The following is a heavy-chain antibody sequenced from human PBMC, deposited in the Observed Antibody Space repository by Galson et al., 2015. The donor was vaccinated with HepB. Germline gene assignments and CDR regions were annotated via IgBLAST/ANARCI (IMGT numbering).Heavy chain of an antibody. D-gene: IGHD3-3*01. J-gene: IGHJ5*02. CDR3: ARGVGGAMFGVVVVRRHVDT. CDR1: GYTFTNYD. CDR2: MNPSSGNT. Sequence: SVKVSCKASGYTFTNYDINWVRQATGQGLEWMGWMNPSSGNTGYAQEFQGRVTMTRNTSTATAYMELSSLNSDDTAVYFCARGVGGAMFGVVVVRRHVDTWVQGTLVTVSS. V-gene: IGHV1-8*01.